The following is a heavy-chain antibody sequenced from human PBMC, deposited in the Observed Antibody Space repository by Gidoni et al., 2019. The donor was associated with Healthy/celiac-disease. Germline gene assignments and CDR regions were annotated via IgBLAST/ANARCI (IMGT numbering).Heavy chain of an antibody. CDR3: ARLGYYDSSGYYFSYYFDY. V-gene: IGHV4-39*01. CDR1: GGSISSSSYY. D-gene: IGHD3-22*01. CDR2: IYYSGCT. J-gene: IGHJ4*02. Sequence: QLQLQESGPGLVKPSETLSLTCTVSGGSISSSSYYWGWIRQPPGKGREWIGSIYYSGCTYYNPSLKSRVTISVATSKNQFSLKLSSVTAADTAVYYCARLGYYDSSGYYFSYYFDYWGQGTLVTVSS.